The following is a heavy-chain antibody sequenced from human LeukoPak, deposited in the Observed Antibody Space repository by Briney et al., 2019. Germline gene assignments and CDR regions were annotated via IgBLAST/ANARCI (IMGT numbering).Heavy chain of an antibody. CDR2: ISDSGGST. Sequence: GGSLRLSCAASGFTFSSYFMSWVRQAPGKGLEWVSGISDSGGSTHYAASVKGRFTISRDNSKKTLYLQMNSLRAEDTAVYYCAVGGELGTITNFHYWGQGTLVTVSS. J-gene: IGHJ4*02. CDR3: AVGGELGTITNFHY. V-gene: IGHV3-23*01. CDR1: GFTFSSYF. D-gene: IGHD5-24*01.